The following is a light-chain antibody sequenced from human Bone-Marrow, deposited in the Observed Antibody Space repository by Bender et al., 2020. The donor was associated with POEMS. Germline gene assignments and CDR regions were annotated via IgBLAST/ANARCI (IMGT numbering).Light chain of an antibody. CDR2: LNSDGRQ. CDR3: QTWGTGIQV. Sequence: QVVLTQSPSASASLGASVKLTCTLSSGHRTYAIAWHQQQPEKGPRYLMKLNSDGRQTKGDGIPDRFSGSSSGTERYLTISSLQSEDEADYYCQTWGTGIQVFGGGTKLTVL. J-gene: IGLJ2*01. V-gene: IGLV4-69*01. CDR1: SGHRTYA.